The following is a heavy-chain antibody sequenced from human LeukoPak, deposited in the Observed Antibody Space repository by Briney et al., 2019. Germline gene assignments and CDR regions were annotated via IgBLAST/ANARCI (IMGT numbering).Heavy chain of an antibody. V-gene: IGHV4-31*03. CDR1: GGSISSGGYY. CDR2: IYYSGST. J-gene: IGHJ4*02. Sequence: PSQTLSLTCTVSGGSISSGGYYWSWIRQHPGKGLEWIGYIYYSGSTYYNPSLKSRVTISVDTSKNRFSLKLSSVTAADTAVYYCARVRNYYDSSGYYAYFDYWGQGTLVTVSS. CDR3: ARVRNYYDSSGYYAYFDY. D-gene: IGHD3-22*01.